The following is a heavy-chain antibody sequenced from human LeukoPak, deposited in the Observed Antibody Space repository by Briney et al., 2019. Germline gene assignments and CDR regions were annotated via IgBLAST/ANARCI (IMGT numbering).Heavy chain of an antibody. V-gene: IGHV3-33*01. CDR3: ARDQAGTTPVLDY. CDR2: IWCDGSNK. J-gene: IGHJ4*02. Sequence: LPGGSLRLSCAASGFTFSSYGMHWVRQTPGKGLEWVAVIWCDGSNKFYADSVKGRFTISRDNSKNTLYLQMNSLRAEDTAVYYCARDQAGTTPVLDYWGQGTLVTVSS. CDR1: GFTFSSYG. D-gene: IGHD1-7*01.